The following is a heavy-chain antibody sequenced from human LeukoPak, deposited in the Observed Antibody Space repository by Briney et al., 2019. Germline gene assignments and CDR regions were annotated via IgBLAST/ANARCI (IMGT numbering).Heavy chain of an antibody. Sequence: TGGSLRLSCAAPGFTVSSNYMSWVRQAPGKGLEWVSVIYSGGSTYYADSVKGRFTISRDNSKNTLYLQMNSLRAEDTAVYYCARARAVQLWSFFDYWGQGTLVTVSS. CDR2: IYSGGST. V-gene: IGHV3-53*01. J-gene: IGHJ4*02. CDR1: GFTVSSNY. CDR3: ARARAVQLWSFFDY. D-gene: IGHD5-18*01.